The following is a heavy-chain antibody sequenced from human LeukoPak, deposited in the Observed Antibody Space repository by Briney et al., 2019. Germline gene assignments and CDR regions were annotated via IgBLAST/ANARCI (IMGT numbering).Heavy chain of an antibody. CDR2: ISSSGSTI. Sequence: GGSLRLSCAASGFTVNNNYMSWVRQAPGKGLEWVSYISSSGSTIYYADSVKGRFTISRDNAKNSLYLQMNSLRAEDTAVYYCARETGTFDYWGQGTLVTVSS. V-gene: IGHV3-11*01. CDR1: GFTVNNNY. J-gene: IGHJ4*02. CDR3: ARETGTFDY. D-gene: IGHD1-14*01.